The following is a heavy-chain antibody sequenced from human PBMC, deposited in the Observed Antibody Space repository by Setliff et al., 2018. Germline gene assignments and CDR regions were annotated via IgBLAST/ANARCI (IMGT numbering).Heavy chain of an antibody. CDR2: IYHSGST. CDR1: GGSISSYY. D-gene: IGHD6-19*01. CDR3: AREQWLDPPGYYYMDV. V-gene: IGHV4-4*07. J-gene: IGHJ6*03. Sequence: SETLSLTCTVSGGSISSYYWSWIRQPAGKGLEWIGRIYHSGSTYYNPSLKSRVTISVDTSKNQFSLKLSSVTAADMAVYYCAREQWLDPPGYYYMDVWAKGTTVTVSS.